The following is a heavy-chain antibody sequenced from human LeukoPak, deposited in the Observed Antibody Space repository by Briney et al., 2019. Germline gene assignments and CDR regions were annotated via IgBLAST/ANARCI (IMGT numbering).Heavy chain of an antibody. CDR1: DGSISSYY. V-gene: IGHV4-59*08. D-gene: IGHD7-27*01. J-gene: IGHJ3*02. Sequence: PSETLSLTCTVSDGSISSYYWSWIRQPPGKGLEWIGQSYFSGSTNYNPSLKSRVTISVDTSKNQFSLKLSSVTAADTAVYYCARPGDQTGDAFDIWGQGTMVTVSS. CDR2: SYFSGST. CDR3: ARPGDQTGDAFDI.